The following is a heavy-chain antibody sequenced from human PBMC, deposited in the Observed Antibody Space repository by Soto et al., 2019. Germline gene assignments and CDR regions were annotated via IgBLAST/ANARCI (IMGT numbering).Heavy chain of an antibody. CDR3: ARHGKYYDFWSGPTGHARLPDY. J-gene: IGHJ4*02. CDR1: GYSFTSYW. V-gene: IGHV5-51*01. CDR2: IYPGDSDT. D-gene: IGHD3-3*01. Sequence: GESLKISCKGSGYSFTSYWIGWVRQMPGKGLEWMGIIYPGDSDTRYSPSFQGQVTISADRSISTAYLQWSSLKASDTAMYYCARHGKYYDFWSGPTGHARLPDYWGQGTLVTVSS.